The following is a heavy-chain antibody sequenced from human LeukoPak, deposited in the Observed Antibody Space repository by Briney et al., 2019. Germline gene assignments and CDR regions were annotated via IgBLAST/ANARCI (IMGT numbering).Heavy chain of an antibody. CDR1: GSTLRSYD. Sequence: GGSLRLSCAASGSTLRSYDMSWVRQAPGKGLEWVAATSGSGGNTYYADSVKGRFTISRDNSKNTLYLQMNSLRAEDTAVYYCAKEYSGYDFDYWGQGTLVTVSS. J-gene: IGHJ4*02. CDR2: TSGSGGNT. V-gene: IGHV3-23*01. CDR3: AKEYSGYDFDY. D-gene: IGHD5-12*01.